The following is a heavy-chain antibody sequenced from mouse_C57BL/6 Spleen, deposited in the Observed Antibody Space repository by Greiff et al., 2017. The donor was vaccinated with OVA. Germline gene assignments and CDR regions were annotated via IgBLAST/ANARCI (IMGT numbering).Heavy chain of an antibody. CDR2: IWRGGST. D-gene: IGHD2-4*01. CDR3: AKTMITGDYYAMGY. J-gene: IGHJ4*01. CDR1: GFSLTSYG. V-gene: IGHV2-5*01. Sequence: VKLVESGPGLVQPSQSLSITCTVSGFSLTSYGVHWVRQSPGKGLEWLGVIWRGGSTDYNAAFLSSLGSTKDNSKSQVFFNMNSLQADDTAIYYCAKTMITGDYYAMGYWGQGTSVTVSS.